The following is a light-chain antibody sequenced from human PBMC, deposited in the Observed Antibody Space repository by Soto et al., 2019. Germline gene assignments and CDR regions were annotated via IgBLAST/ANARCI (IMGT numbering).Light chain of an antibody. CDR1: QDIKNY. V-gene: IGKV1-27*01. CDR3: QNYNSAPA. CDR2: VAS. Sequence: DIQMTQSPSSLSASVGDRVTITCRASQDIKNYLAWYQQKPGKVPKLLISVASTLHSGVPSRFSGSGSGTAFTLTINSLQPEDVATYYWQNYNSAPAFGQGTKVEIK. J-gene: IGKJ1*01.